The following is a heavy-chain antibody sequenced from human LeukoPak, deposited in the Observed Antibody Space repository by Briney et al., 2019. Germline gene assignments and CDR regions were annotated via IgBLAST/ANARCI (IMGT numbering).Heavy chain of an antibody. J-gene: IGHJ4*02. D-gene: IGHD3-3*01. CDR2: IKQDGSEK. Sequence: GGSLRLSCAASGFTFSSYSMNWVRQAPGKGLEWVAYIKQDGSEKYYVDSVKGRFTISRDNAKNSLFLQMNSLRAEDTAVYYCARDLSADYDFWSGYDYWGQGILVTVSS. CDR1: GFTFSSYS. CDR3: ARDLSADYDFWSGYDY. V-gene: IGHV3-7*01.